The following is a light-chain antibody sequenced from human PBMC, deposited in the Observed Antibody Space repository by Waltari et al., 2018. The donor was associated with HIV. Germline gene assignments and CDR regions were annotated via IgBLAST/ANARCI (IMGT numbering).Light chain of an antibody. CDR3: QQGYSTPYT. CDR2: AAS. J-gene: IGKJ2*01. V-gene: IGKV1-39*01. CDR1: QSISMY. Sequence: DIQMTQSPSSLSASVGDRVTITCRASQSISMYLNWYQQKPGKAPKLLIHAASSLESGVPSRFSGSGSGTDFTLTISSLQPEDSATYYCQQGYSTPYTFGQGTKLEI.